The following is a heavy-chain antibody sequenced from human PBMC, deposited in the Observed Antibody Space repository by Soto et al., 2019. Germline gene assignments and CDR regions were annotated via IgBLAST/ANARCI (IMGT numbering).Heavy chain of an antibody. Sequence: GGSLRLSCAASGFTFSNYAMTCVRQGPEKGLEWVSGISGSGGRSYYADSVKGRFTISRDNSKSTLYLQMNSLRAEDTAVYYCAKAYFVWSSEQPYYFDYWGQGTLVTVSS. CDR2: ISGSGGRS. CDR3: AKAYFVWSSEQPYYFDY. V-gene: IGHV3-23*01. J-gene: IGHJ4*02. D-gene: IGHD3-16*01. CDR1: GFTFSNYA.